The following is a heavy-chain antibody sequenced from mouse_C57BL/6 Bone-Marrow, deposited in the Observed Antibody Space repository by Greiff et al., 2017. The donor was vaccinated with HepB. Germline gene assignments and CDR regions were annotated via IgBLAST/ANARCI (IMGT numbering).Heavy chain of an antibody. CDR3: ARNFPYSNYFAY. CDR1: GFSLTSYG. J-gene: IGHJ3*01. D-gene: IGHD2-5*01. CDR2: IWSGGST. V-gene: IGHV2-2*01. Sequence: QVQLQQSGPGLVQPSQSLSITCTVSGFSLTSYGVHWVRQSPGKGLEWLGVIWSGGSTDYNAAFISRLSISKDNSKSQVFFKMNSRQADDTAIYYYARNFPYSNYFAYWGQGTLVTVSA.